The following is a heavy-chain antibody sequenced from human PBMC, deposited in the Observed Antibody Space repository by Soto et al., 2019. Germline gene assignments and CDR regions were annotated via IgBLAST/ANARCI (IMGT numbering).Heavy chain of an antibody. CDR2: ISSSSSYI. Sequence: PGGSLRLSCAASGFTFSSYSMNWVRQAPGKGLEWVSSISSSSSYIYYADSVKGRFTISRDNAKNSLYLQMNSLRAEDTAVYYCARDPLLTGTTLDYWGQGTLVTVSS. V-gene: IGHV3-21*01. D-gene: IGHD1-1*01. CDR1: GFTFSSYS. J-gene: IGHJ4*02. CDR3: ARDPLLTGTTLDY.